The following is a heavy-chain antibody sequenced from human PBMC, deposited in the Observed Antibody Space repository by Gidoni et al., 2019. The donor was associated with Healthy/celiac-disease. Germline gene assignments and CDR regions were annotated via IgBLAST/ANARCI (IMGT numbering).Heavy chain of an antibody. J-gene: IGHJ6*02. V-gene: IGHV4-34*01. CDR1: GGSYSGYY. CDR3: ARGGIRSESDKGSYYGMDV. D-gene: IGHD3-16*01. CDR2: INHSGST. Sequence: QVQLQQWGAGLLKPSETLSLTCAVSGGSYSGYYWSWIRQPPGKGLEWIGEINHSGSTNYNPSLKSRVTISVYTSKNQFSLKLSSVTAADTAVYYCARGGIRSESDKGSYYGMDVWGQGTTVTVSS.